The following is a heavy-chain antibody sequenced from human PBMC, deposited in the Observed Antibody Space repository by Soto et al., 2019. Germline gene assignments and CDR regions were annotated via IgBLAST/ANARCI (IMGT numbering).Heavy chain of an antibody. CDR1: GYTLTELS. CDR2: FDPEDGET. V-gene: IGHV1-24*01. D-gene: IGHD6-13*01. CDR3: ALGGSSWYYFDY. J-gene: IGHJ4*02. Sequence: ASVKVSCKVSGYTLTELSMHWVRQAPGKGLEWMGGFDPEDGETIYAQKFQGRVTMTEDTSTDTAYMELSSLRSEDTAVYYCALGGSSWYYFDYWGQGTLVTVSS.